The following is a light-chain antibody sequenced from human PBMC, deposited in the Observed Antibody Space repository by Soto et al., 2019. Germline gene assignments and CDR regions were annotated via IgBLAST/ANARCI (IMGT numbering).Light chain of an antibody. J-gene: IGKJ5*01. Sequence: EMVLTQSPVTLSLSPGERATLSCRASQSISNYLTWYQQKPGQAPRLLIYDASSRATGIPDRFSGSGSGTDFTLTISRLEPEDFAVYYCQQYGTSPMYTFGQGTRLEIK. CDR2: DAS. CDR1: QSISNY. V-gene: IGKV3-20*01. CDR3: QQYGTSPMYT.